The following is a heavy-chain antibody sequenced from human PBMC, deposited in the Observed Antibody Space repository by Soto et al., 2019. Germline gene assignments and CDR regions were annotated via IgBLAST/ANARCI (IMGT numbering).Heavy chain of an antibody. V-gene: IGHV4-34*01. CDR2: INHSGST. Sequence: SETLSLTCAVYGGSFSGYYWSWIRQPPGKGLEWIGEINHSGSTNYNPSLKSRVTISVDTSKNQFSLKLSSVTAADTAVYYCARRGTQGYCSGGSCYSLGFDLWGQGTLVTVSS. CDR1: GGSFSGYY. D-gene: IGHD2-15*01. CDR3: ARRGTQGYCSGGSCYSLGFDL. J-gene: IGHJ4*02.